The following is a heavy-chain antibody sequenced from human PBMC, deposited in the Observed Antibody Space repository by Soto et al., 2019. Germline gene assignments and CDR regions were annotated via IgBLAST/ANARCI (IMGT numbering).Heavy chain of an antibody. J-gene: IGHJ6*03. CDR1: GYTFTSYD. Sequence: QVQLVQSGAEVKKPGASVKVSCKASGYTFTSYDINWVRQATGQGLEWMGWMNPNSGNTGYAQKFQGRVTMTRNTSISTAYMELSSLRSEDTAVYYCARGPVSAPYYYYYMDVWGKGTTVTVSS. CDR2: MNPNSGNT. CDR3: ARGPVSAPYYYYYMDV. V-gene: IGHV1-8*01.